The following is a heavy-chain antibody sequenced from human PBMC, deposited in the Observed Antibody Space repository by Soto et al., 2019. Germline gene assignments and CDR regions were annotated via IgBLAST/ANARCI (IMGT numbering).Heavy chain of an antibody. J-gene: IGHJ6*03. CDR1: GGSISSSSYY. CDR3: ARQSQQLVFNYYYYMDV. Sequence: PSETLSLTCTVSGGSISSSSYYWGWIRQPPGKGLEWIGSIYYSGSTYYNPSLKSRVTISVDTSKNQFSLKLSSVTAADTAVYYCARQSQQLVFNYYYYMDVWGKGTTVTVSS. D-gene: IGHD6-13*01. V-gene: IGHV4-39*01. CDR2: IYYSGST.